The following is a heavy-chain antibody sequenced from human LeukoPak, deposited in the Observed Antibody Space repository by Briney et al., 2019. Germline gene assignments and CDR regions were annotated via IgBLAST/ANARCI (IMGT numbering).Heavy chain of an antibody. D-gene: IGHD1-26*01. CDR3: ARRVGVNIYGMDV. CDR2: ISSSSYTI. J-gene: IGHJ6*02. CDR1: GFTFSSYS. Sequence: GGSLRLSCAASGFTFSSYSMNWVRQAPGKGLEWVSYISSSSYTIYYADSVKGRFTISRDNAKNSLHLQMNSLRAEDTAVYYCARRVGVNIYGMDVWGQGTTVTVSS. V-gene: IGHV3-48*01.